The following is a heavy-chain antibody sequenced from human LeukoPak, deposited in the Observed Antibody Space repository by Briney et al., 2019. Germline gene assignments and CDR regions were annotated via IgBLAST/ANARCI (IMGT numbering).Heavy chain of an antibody. CDR1: GYTFTGYY. J-gene: IGHJ5*02. CDR3: ARGVTGGDYGLSSPFNWFDP. D-gene: IGHD4-17*01. CDR2: INPSSGGT. V-gene: IGHV1-2*02. Sequence: ASVKVSCKASGYTFTGYYMHWVRQAPGQGLEWMGWINPSSGGTNYAQKFQGRVTMTRDTSISTAYMELSRLRSDDTAAYYCARGVTGGDYGLSSPFNWFDPWGQGTLVTVSS.